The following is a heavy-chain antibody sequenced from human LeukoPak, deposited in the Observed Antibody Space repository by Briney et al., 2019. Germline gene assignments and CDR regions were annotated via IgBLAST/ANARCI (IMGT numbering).Heavy chain of an antibody. D-gene: IGHD4-17*01. Sequence: SETLSLTCAVYGGSFSGYYWSWIRQPPGKGLEWIGEVNHSGSTNYNPSLKSRVTISVDTSKNQFSLKLSSVTAADTAVYYCARGTLYGDYYFDYWGQGTLVTVSS. CDR2: VNHSGST. CDR3: ARGTLYGDYYFDY. CDR1: GGSFSGYY. J-gene: IGHJ4*02. V-gene: IGHV4-34*01.